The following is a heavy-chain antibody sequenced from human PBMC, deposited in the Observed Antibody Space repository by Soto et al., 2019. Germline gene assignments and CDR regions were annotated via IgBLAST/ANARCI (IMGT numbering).Heavy chain of an antibody. CDR1: GFTFSSYG. J-gene: IGHJ5*02. V-gene: IGHV3-30*18. Sequence: GGSLRLSCAASGFTFSSYGMHWVRQAPGKGLEWVAVISYDGSNKYYADSVKGRFTISRDNSKNTLYLQMNSLRAEDTAVYYCAKIVPYSGFDPWGKGTLVTVSS. CDR2: ISYDGSNK. CDR3: AKIVPYSGFDP. D-gene: IGHD1-26*01.